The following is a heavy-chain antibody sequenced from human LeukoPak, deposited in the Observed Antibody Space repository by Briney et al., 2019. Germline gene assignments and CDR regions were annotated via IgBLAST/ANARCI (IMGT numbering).Heavy chain of an antibody. Sequence: SETLSLTCTVSGGSISNYYWSWIWQPPGKGLEWIGHIYYSGSTNYNPSLNSRVTISLDTSKNQFSLNLSSVTAADTAVYYCARGRAYYDSTGYYAWGQGILVTVSS. CDR3: ARGRAYYDSTGYYA. CDR1: GGSISNYY. D-gene: IGHD3-22*01. CDR2: IYYSGST. V-gene: IGHV4-59*01. J-gene: IGHJ5*02.